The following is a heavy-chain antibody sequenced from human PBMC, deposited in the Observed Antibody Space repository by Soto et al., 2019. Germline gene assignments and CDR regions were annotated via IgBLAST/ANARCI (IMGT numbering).Heavy chain of an antibody. J-gene: IGHJ4*02. CDR3: AKRGFSWYDEFDS. Sequence: GGSLRLSCAASGFTFSSCAMHWVRQAPGKGLEWVAVISYDGNSKTYADSVKGRFTISRGNPKNTLYLQMDSLRPEDTAIYYCAKRGFSWYDEFDSWGQGALVTVSS. CDR2: ISYDGNSK. V-gene: IGHV3-30*18. D-gene: IGHD6-13*01. CDR1: GFTFSSCA.